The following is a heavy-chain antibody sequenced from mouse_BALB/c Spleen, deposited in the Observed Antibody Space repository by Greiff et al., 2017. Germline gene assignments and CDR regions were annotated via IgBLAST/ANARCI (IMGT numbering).Heavy chain of an antibody. CDR3: ARGYDYDAMDY. V-gene: IGHV5-4*02. Sequence: VQLKESGGGLVKPGGSLKLSCAASGFTFSDYYMYWVRQTPEKRLEWVATISDGGSYTYYPDSVKGRFTISRDNAKNNLYLQMSSLKSEDTAMYYCARGYDYDAMDYWGQGTSVTVSS. D-gene: IGHD1-1*02. J-gene: IGHJ4*01. CDR1: GFTFSDYY. CDR2: ISDGGSYT.